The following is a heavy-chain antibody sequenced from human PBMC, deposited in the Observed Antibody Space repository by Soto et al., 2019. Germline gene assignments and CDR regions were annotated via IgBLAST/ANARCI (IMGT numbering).Heavy chain of an antibody. CDR3: ARDLGKYSSRYY. J-gene: IGHJ4*02. Sequence: GGSLRLSCAASGFTVSSNYMSWVRQAPGKGLEWVSVIYSGGSIYYADSVKGRFTISRDNSKNTLYLQMNSLRAEDTAVYYCARDLGKYSSRYYWGQGTLVTVS. CDR1: GFTVSSNY. D-gene: IGHD6-13*01. V-gene: IGHV3-53*01. CDR2: IYSGGSI.